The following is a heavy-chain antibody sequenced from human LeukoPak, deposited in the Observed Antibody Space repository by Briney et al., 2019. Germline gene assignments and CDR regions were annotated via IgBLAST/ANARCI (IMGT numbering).Heavy chain of an antibody. CDR3: ARDQRVTGRPDIDY. Sequence: GGSLRLSCAASGFTFSNHWMHWVRQPPGKGLVWVSRISSDGSSTTYADSVKGRFTISRDNAKNTLYLQMNNLRAEDTAMYYCARDQRVTGRPDIDYWGQGTLVIVSS. CDR2: ISSDGSST. D-gene: IGHD6-6*01. V-gene: IGHV3-74*03. CDR1: GFTFSNHW. J-gene: IGHJ4*02.